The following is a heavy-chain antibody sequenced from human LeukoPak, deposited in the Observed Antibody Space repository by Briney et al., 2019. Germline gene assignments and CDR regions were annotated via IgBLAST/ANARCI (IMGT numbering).Heavy chain of an antibody. CDR2: IYYSGST. J-gene: IGHJ5*02. CDR3: ARAGSQHFDWLLYSPEIRWFDP. Sequence: PSETLSLTCAVYGGSFSGYYWSWIRQPPGKGLEWIGYIYYSGSTNYNPSLKSRVTISVDTSKNQFSLKLSSVTAADTAVYYCARAGSQHFDWLLYSPEIRWFDPWGQGTLVTVSS. D-gene: IGHD3-9*01. V-gene: IGHV4-59*01. CDR1: GGSFSGYY.